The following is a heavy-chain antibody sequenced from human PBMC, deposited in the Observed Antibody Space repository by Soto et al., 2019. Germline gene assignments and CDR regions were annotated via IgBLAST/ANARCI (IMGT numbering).Heavy chain of an antibody. Sequence: AGGSLRLSCAASGLTVSTSYMSWVRQTPGEGLEWVSLIFSGGGTFCADSVKGRFTISRDNSKNMLYLQMNSLRAEDTAVYYCARDGTINSAPYYGMDVWGQGTTVTVSS. CDR2: IFSGGGT. D-gene: IGHD1-1*01. J-gene: IGHJ6*02. CDR1: GLTVSTSY. CDR3: ARDGTINSAPYYGMDV. V-gene: IGHV3-53*01.